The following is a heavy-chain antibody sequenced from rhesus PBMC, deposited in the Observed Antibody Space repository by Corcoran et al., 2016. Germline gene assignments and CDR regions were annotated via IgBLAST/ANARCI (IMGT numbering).Heavy chain of an antibody. CDR2: FYGSDWST. J-gene: IGHJ4*01. CDR1: GYSISRNY. D-gene: IGHD3-40*01. CDR3: TRDFDYDFDY. Sequence: QVQLQESGPGLVKPSETRPLTCAVSGYSISRNYWSWIRQPPGKGLEWIGYFYGSDWSTYSNPSLKSRVTSSTDTSKNHFSLKLTSVTAADTAVYYCTRDFDYDFDYWGQGVLVTVSS. V-gene: IGHV4-160*01.